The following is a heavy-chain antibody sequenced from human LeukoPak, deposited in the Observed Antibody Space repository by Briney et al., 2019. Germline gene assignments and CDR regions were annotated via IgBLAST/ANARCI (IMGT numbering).Heavy chain of an antibody. Sequence: SVKVSCKASGGTFSSYAISWVRQAPGQGLEWMGRIIPIFGTDNSAQKFQCRVTITTDESTSTAYMELSSLRSEDTAVCYCARGGSSSPTGYYYYYMDVWGKGTTVTVSS. D-gene: IGHD6-13*01. CDR1: GGTFSSYA. CDR3: ARGGSSSPTGYYYYYMDV. V-gene: IGHV1-69*05. CDR2: IIPIFGTD. J-gene: IGHJ6*03.